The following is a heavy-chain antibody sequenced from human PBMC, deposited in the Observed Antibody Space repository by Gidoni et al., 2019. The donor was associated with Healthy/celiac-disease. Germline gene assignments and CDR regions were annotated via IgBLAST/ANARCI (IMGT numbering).Heavy chain of an antibody. D-gene: IGHD2-21*01. CDR2: ISAYNGST. Sequence: QDQLEQSGAVVKKPGASGKFSCKAPAYTFTSYGISWVRQAPGQGLEWMGWISAYNGSTNYAQKLQGRVTMTTDTSTSTAYMELRSLRSDDTAVYYCARRIVPPDARFDPWGQGTLVTVSS. CDR1: AYTFTSYG. V-gene: IGHV1-18*01. J-gene: IGHJ5*02. CDR3: ARRIVPPDARFDP.